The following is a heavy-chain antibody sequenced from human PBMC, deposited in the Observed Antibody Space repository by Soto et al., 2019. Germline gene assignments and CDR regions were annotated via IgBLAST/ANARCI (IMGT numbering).Heavy chain of an antibody. CDR2: IHHTGRN. D-gene: IGHD1-26*01. V-gene: IGHV4-4*02. CDR3: ARGSGLGTYGMDV. Sequence: SETLSLTCDVSGGSIRNNDWWSWVRQPPGQGLEWIGEIHHTGRNNYNPSLKSRVTMSVDTSKKHISLILNSVTGADTAVYYCARGSGLGTYGMDVWRQGTTVTVSS. J-gene: IGHJ6*02. CDR1: GGSIRNNDW.